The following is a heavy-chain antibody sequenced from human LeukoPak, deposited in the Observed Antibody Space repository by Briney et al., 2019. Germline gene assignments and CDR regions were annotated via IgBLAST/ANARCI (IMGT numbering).Heavy chain of an antibody. D-gene: IGHD3-16*02. Sequence: PSETQSLTCAVYGGSFSGYYWSWIRQPPGKGLEWIGEINHSGSTNYNPSLKSRVTISVDTSKNQFSLKLSSVTAADTAVYYCARAPYDYVWGSYRSSGYYYYGMDVWGQGTAVTVSS. J-gene: IGHJ6*02. CDR2: INHSGST. CDR3: ARAPYDYVWGSYRSSGYYYYGMDV. V-gene: IGHV4-34*01. CDR1: GGSFSGYY.